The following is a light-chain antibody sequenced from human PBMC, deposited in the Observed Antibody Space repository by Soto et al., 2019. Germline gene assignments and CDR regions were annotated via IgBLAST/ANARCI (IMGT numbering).Light chain of an antibody. V-gene: IGKV1-12*01. CDR2: SVS. CDR3: QQAYSGPRT. Sequence: DIQLTRSPSFVSASVGDRVTITCRASQGFSTWLGWYRQKPGRAPELLIYSVSNLFRGVPSRFSGSGSGTEFTLTISSLQPEDFATYYCQQAYSGPRTFGGGTEVE. CDR1: QGFSTW. J-gene: IGKJ4*01.